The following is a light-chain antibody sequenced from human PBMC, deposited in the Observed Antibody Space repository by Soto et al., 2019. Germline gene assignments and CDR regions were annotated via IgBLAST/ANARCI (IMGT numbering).Light chain of an antibody. Sequence: EIVLTQSPATLSLSPGERATLSCRASQSVSSYLAWYQQKSGQAPRLLIYDASNKATGIPAGLSGSGSGTDFTLTISSLEPDTCAGYYCQQRSNWITFGQGTRLEIK. CDR2: DAS. CDR3: QQRSNWIT. J-gene: IGKJ5*01. V-gene: IGKV3-11*01. CDR1: QSVSSY.